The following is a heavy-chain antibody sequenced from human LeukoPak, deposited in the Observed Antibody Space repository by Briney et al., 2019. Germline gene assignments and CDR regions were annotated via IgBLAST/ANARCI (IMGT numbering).Heavy chain of an antibody. D-gene: IGHD1-14*01. V-gene: IGHV4-39*07. CDR3: ARGSPPWYPLHAYYYYGMDV. CDR2: IYYSGST. CDR1: GGSISSSSYY. J-gene: IGHJ6*02. Sequence: SETLSLTCTVSGGSISSSSYYWGWIRQPPGKGLEWIGSIYYSGSTYYNPSLKSRVTISVDTSKNQFSLKLSSVTAADTAVYYCARGSPPWYPLHAYYYYGMDVWGQGTTVTVSS.